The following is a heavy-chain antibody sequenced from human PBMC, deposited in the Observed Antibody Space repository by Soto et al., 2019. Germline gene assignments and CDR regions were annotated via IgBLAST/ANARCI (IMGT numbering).Heavy chain of an antibody. CDR1: GGTFISYA. J-gene: IGHJ4*02. V-gene: IGHV1-69*01. CDR2: FIPDFGTA. Sequence: QVQLVQSGAEVKKPGSSVKLSCKVSGGTFISYAISWVRQAPGRGLEWMGGFIPDFGTANSTQQFQGRVTITADESTSTAYMELSSLRSEDTALYYCARGRVTTYLTEFDYWGQGSLVTVSS. D-gene: IGHD4-17*01. CDR3: ARGRVTTYLTEFDY.